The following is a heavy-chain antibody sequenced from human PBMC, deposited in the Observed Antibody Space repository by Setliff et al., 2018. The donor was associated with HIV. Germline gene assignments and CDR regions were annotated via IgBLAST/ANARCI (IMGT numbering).Heavy chain of an antibody. CDR2: ISYSGIP. V-gene: IGHV4-59*11. J-gene: IGHJ5*02. CDR1: GGSISSQY. D-gene: IGHD2-15*01. CDR3: ARGGGVVGDEFNQLNWFDP. Sequence: NPSETLSLTCTVSGGSISSQYWSWIRQPPGKGLEWIGHISYSGIPNYNPPLRGRVTISVDTPNNQFSRKPRSVTAADTAVGYCARGGGVVGDEFNQLNWFDPWGQGTLVTVSS.